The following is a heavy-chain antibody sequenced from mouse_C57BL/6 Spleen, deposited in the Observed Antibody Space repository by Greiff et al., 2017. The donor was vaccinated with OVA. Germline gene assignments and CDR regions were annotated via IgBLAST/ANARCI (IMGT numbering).Heavy chain of an antibody. D-gene: IGHD2-2*01. CDR3: ARDGGGYDRRGLFDY. Sequence: EVKLMESEGGLVQPGSSMKLSCTASGFTFSDYYMAWVRQVPEKGLEWVANINSDGCSTYYLDSLKSRFIISRDNAKNILYLQMSSLKSEDTATYYCARDGGGYDRRGLFDYWGQGTTLTVSS. J-gene: IGHJ2*01. CDR1: GFTFSDYY. V-gene: IGHV5-16*01. CDR2: INSDGCST.